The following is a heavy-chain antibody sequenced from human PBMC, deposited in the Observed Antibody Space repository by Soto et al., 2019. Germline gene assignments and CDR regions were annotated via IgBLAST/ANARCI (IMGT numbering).Heavy chain of an antibody. D-gene: IGHD1-26*01. CDR3: ARGPIVGARGGFGFDS. Sequence: PSETLSLTCTVSGGSISSSSYYWGWIRQPPGKGLEWIGSIYYSGSTYYNPSLKSRVTISVDTSKNQFSLKLSSVTAADTAVHYCARGPIVGARGGFGFDSWGQGTLVTVSS. CDR1: GGSISSSSYY. V-gene: IGHV4-39*01. CDR2: IYYSGST. J-gene: IGHJ5*01.